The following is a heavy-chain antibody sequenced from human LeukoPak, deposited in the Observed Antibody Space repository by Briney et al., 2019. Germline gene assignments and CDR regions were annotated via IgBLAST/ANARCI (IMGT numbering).Heavy chain of an antibody. CDR1: GFTFSSYG. Sequence: GGSLRLSCAASGFTFSSYGMHWVRQAPGKGLEWVSLISNDGSNKYYADSAKGRFTISRDNSKNTLYLQMNSLRAEDTAVYYCAKHSSGIAVAGTVQYWGQGTLVTVSS. CDR3: AKHSSGIAVAGTVQY. V-gene: IGHV3-30*18. D-gene: IGHD6-19*01. CDR2: ISNDGSNK. J-gene: IGHJ4*02.